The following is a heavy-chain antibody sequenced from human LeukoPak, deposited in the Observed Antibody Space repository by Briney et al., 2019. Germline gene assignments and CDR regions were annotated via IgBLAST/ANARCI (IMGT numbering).Heavy chain of an antibody. CDR3: ARARVGPYNWFDP. J-gene: IGHJ5*02. CDR1: GGTFTIYA. V-gene: IGHV1-69*04. CDR2: IIPILGIA. Sequence: SVRVSSKASGGTFTIYAISWVRAAPGQGGEWVGRIIPILGIANYAQKFQGRVTITADKSTSTAYMELSSLRSEDTAVYYCARARVGPYNWFDPWGQGTLVTVSS.